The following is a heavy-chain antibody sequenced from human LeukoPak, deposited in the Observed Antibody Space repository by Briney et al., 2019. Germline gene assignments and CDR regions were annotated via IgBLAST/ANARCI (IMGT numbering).Heavy chain of an antibody. V-gene: IGHV3-7*05. J-gene: IGHJ6*02. Sequence: GGSLRLSCAASGFTFSSYWLNWVRQAPGKGLEWVANIKQDGSEKYYVDSVKGRFTIARDNAKNSLYLQMSSLRADDTAVYYCGMAMDVWGRRTTVTVSS. CDR3: GMAMDV. CDR2: IKQDGSEK. CDR1: GFTFSSYW. D-gene: IGHD5-24*01.